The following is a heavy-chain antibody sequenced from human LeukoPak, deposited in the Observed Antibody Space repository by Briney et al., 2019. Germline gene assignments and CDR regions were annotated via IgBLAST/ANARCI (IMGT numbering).Heavy chain of an antibody. CDR2: ISSSSSYI. CDR1: GFTFSSYS. J-gene: IGHJ4*02. V-gene: IGHV3-21*01. D-gene: IGHD3-3*01. CDR3: ARDGGKYYDFWSGYHDY. Sequence: GGSLRLSCAASGFTFSSYSMNWVRQDPGKGLEWVSSISSSSSYIYYADSVKGRFTISRDNAKNSLYLQMNSLRAEDTAVYYCARDGGKYYDFWSGYHDYWGQGTLVTVSS.